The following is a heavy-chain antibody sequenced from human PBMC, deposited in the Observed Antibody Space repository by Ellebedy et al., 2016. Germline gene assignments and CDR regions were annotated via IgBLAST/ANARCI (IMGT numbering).Heavy chain of an antibody. J-gene: IGHJ4*02. D-gene: IGHD1-1*01. V-gene: IGHV1-18*01. CDR3: AREGVGTCDY. CDR1: GGTFSSYA. Sequence: ASVKVSCXASGGTFSSYAISWVRQAPGQGLEWMGWISAYNGNTNYAQKLQGRVTMTTDTSTSTAYIELRSLRSDDTAVYYCAREGVGTCDYWGQGTLVTVSS. CDR2: ISAYNGNT.